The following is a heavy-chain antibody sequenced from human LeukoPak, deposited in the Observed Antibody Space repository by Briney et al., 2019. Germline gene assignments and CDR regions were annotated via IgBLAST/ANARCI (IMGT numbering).Heavy chain of an antibody. Sequence: GGSLRLSCAASRFTFSSYGMSWVRQAPGKGLEWVANINQDGSEKYYVDSVKGRFTISRDNAKNSLYVQMNSLRAEDTAVYYCARKYYDILTGYYADYWGQGTLVTVSS. V-gene: IGHV3-7*01. CDR2: INQDGSEK. D-gene: IGHD3-9*01. J-gene: IGHJ4*02. CDR1: RFTFSSYG. CDR3: ARKYYDILTGYYADY.